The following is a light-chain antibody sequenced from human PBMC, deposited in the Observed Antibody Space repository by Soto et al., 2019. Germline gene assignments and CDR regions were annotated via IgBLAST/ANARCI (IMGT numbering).Light chain of an antibody. CDR3: QQSYSTRLT. CDR1: QSISTY. J-gene: IGKJ4*01. CDR2: AAS. Sequence: DIQMTQSPSSLSASVGDRVTITCRASQSISTYLNWYQQKPGKAPKRLMYAASSLQSGVPSRFSGSGSGTDFTLTISSLQPEDFATYYCQQSYSTRLTFGGGTKVEIK. V-gene: IGKV1-39*01.